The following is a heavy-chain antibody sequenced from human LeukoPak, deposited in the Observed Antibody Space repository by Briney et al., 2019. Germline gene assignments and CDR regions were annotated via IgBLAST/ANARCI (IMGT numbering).Heavy chain of an antibody. J-gene: IGHJ6*03. CDR3: AKDGTPITMVRGVIGDYYYMDV. CDR2: MSGSGGST. V-gene: IGHV3-23*01. Sequence: GESLRLSCAASGLTFSSYAMSWVRQAPGKGLEWVSTMSGSGGSTYYADSVKGRFTISRDNSKNTLCLQMNSLRAEDTAVYYCAKDGTPITMVRGVIGDYYYMDVWGKGTTVTVSS. CDR1: GLTFSSYA. D-gene: IGHD3-10*01.